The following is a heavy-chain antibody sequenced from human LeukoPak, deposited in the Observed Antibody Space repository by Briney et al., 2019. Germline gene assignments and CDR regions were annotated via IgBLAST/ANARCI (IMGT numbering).Heavy chain of an antibody. J-gene: IGHJ3*02. Sequence: SETLSLTCTVSGGSISSYYWSWIRQPAGKGLECIGRIYTSGSTNYNPSLKSRVTMSVDTSKNQFSLKLCSVAAADTAVYYCARDSHSGSYYEDAFDIWDQGTMVTVSS. CDR1: GGSISSYY. D-gene: IGHD1-26*01. V-gene: IGHV4-4*07. CDR2: IYTSGST. CDR3: ARDSHSGSYYEDAFDI.